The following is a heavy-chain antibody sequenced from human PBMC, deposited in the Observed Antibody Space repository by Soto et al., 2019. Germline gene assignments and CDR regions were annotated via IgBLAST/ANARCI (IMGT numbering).Heavy chain of an antibody. D-gene: IGHD2-21*01. V-gene: IGHV3-9*01. Sequence: PGGSLRLSCAASGFTFDDYAMHWVRQAPGKGLEWVSGISWNSGSIGYADSVKGRFTISRDNAKNSLYLQLNSLRPEDTALYYCARVRESTSSNGYSHPWSQAPLVTVSP. J-gene: IGHJ5*02. CDR3: ARVRESTSSNGYSHP. CDR2: ISWNSGSI. CDR1: GFTFDDYA.